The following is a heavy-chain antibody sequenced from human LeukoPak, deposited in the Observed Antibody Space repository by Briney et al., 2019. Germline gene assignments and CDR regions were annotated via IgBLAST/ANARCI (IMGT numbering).Heavy chain of an antibody. V-gene: IGHV3-7*01. CDR2: IDNAGSDK. CDR1: GFTFTTYW. D-gene: IGHD5-24*01. J-gene: IGHJ4*02. CDR3: ARERWLQPDY. Sequence: GGSLRLSCAASGFTFTTYWMSWVRQAPGKGLEWVANIDNAGSDKYYVDSVEGRFTISRDNAKNSLYLQMNSLRAEDTAVYYCARERWLQPDYWGQGILVTVSS.